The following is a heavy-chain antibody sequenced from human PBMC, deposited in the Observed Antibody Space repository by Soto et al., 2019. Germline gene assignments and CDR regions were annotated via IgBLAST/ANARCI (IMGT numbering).Heavy chain of an antibody. J-gene: IGHJ6*02. V-gene: IGHV4-4*02. Sequence: QVQLQESGPGLVRPSGTLSLTCAVSGDSIIGTGWWSWVRQSPGKGLDWIGEVYHSGATNYNPSLKSRVTISVATSRNQFSLNLGSVTAADTAVYYWVRNGYYSLDVWGQGTTVTVSS. CDR2: VYHSGAT. CDR1: GDSIIGTGW. D-gene: IGHD3-22*01. CDR3: VRNGYYSLDV.